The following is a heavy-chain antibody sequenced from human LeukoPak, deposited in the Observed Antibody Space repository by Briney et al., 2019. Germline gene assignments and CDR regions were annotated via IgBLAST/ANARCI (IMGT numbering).Heavy chain of an antibody. Sequence: PSETLSLTCSVSGGSINNYYWSWIRQPPGKELEWIGYIHSSGSANYNPSLKSRVALSVDTSQNQIFLKLSSVTAADTAVYFCARGGHRHDSWGQGTQVAVSS. J-gene: IGHJ4*02. V-gene: IGHV4-59*01. CDR2: IHSSGSA. CDR1: GGSINNYY. CDR3: ARGGHRHDS.